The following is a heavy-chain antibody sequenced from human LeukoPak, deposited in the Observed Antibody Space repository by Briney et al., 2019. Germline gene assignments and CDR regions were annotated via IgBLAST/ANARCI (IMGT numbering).Heavy chain of an antibody. CDR2: MNPNSGKT. Sequence: GASVTVSCKTSGYTFTDYDIHWVRQAPGHGLEWMGCMNPNSGKTNYAQKLQGRVTFSRTTSLSVAYMELSGLRSEDAAVYFCARGDFGETNTAFDIWGQGTMVAVSS. V-gene: IGHV1-8*03. D-gene: IGHD4-17*01. CDR3: ARGDFGETNTAFDI. CDR1: GYTFTDYD. J-gene: IGHJ3*02.